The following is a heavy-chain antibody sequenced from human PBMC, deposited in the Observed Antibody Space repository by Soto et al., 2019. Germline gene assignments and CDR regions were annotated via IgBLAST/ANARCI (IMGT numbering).Heavy chain of an antibody. V-gene: IGHV3-30*18. CDR1: GFTFSSYG. J-gene: IGHJ3*02. CDR3: AKGASIVVVVAATTWGSDAFDI. Sequence: GGSLRLSCAASGFTFSSYGMHWVRQAPGKGLEWVAVISYDGSNKYYADSVKGRFTISRDNSKNTLYLQMNSLRAEDTAVYYCAKGASIVVVVAATTWGSDAFDIWGQGTMVTVSS. D-gene: IGHD2-15*01. CDR2: ISYDGSNK.